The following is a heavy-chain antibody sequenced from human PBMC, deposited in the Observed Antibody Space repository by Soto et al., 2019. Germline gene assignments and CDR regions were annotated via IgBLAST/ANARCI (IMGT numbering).Heavy chain of an antibody. Sequence: GGSLRLSCAASGFTFSSYDMHWVRQATGKGLEWVSAIGTAGDTYYPGSVKGRFTISRENAKNSLYLQMNSLRAGDTAVYYCARGRGRWRSGWFDPWGQGTLVTVLL. D-gene: IGHD2-21*01. J-gene: IGHJ5*02. V-gene: IGHV3-13*01. CDR1: GFTFSSYD. CDR2: IGTAGDT. CDR3: ARGRGRWRSGWFDP.